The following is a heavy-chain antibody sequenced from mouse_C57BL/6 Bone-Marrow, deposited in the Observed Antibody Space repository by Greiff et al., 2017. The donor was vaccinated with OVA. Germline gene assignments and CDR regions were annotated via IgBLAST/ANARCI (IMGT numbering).Heavy chain of an antibody. CDR2: INPSNGGT. D-gene: IGHD2-4*01. CDR3: ARWGYDYAYYYAMDY. V-gene: IGHV1-53*01. J-gene: IGHJ4*01. CDR1: GYTFTSYW. Sequence: QVQLQQPGPELVKPGASVKLSCKASGYTFTSYWMHWVKQRPGQGLEWIGNINPSNGGTNYNEKFKSKATLTVDKSSSTAYMQLSSLTSEDSAVYYCARWGYDYAYYYAMDYWGQGTSVTVSS.